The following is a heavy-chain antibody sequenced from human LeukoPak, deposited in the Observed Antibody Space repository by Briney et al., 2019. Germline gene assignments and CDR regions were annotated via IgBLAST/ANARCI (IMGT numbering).Heavy chain of an antibody. Sequence: GSLRLSCAASGFAVNSKDMSWVRQAPGKGLEWVSLISYTGGPYYADSVKGRFTISRDESKNTLSLQMNSIRAEDTAVYYCARGLRFGGFWAHFDYWGLGTLVTVSS. V-gene: IGHV3-66*01. CDR1: GFAVNSKD. D-gene: IGHD3-16*01. CDR2: ISYTGGP. CDR3: ARGLRFGGFWAHFDY. J-gene: IGHJ4*02.